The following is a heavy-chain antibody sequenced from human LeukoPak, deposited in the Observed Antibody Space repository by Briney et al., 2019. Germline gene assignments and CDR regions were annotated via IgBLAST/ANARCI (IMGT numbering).Heavy chain of an antibody. J-gene: IGHJ4*02. D-gene: IGHD3-22*01. CDR1: GGTFSSYA. CDR3: ARAEDYYDSSGYYGD. V-gene: IGHV1-69*04. Sequence: GASVKVSCKASGGTFSSYAISWVRQAPAQGLEWMGRIILILGIANYAQKFQGRVTITADKSTSTAYMELSSLRSEDTAVYYCARAEDYYDSSGYYGDWGQGTLVTVSS. CDR2: IILILGIA.